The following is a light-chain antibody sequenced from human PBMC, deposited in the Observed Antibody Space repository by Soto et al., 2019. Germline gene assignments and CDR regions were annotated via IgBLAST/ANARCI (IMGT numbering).Light chain of an antibody. CDR2: GAS. Sequence: EIVLTQSPGTLCLSPGGRATLSCRASQSVRSSYLAWYQQRPGQAPRLLIFGASFRATGIPDRFSGSGSGTDFTLTISRLEPEDFAVYYCQHYGSPLTFGGGTKVDIK. CDR1: QSVRSSY. CDR3: QHYGSPLT. V-gene: IGKV3-20*01. J-gene: IGKJ4*01.